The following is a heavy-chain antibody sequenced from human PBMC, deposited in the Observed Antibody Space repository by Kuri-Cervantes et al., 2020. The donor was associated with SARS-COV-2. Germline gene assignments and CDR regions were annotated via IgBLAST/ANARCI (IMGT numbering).Heavy chain of an antibody. CDR3: ARSVCSGGSCRLKGGPYYFDY. CDR2: INHSGST. J-gene: IGHJ4*02. D-gene: IGHD2-15*01. CDR1: GGSISSYY. V-gene: IGHV4-34*01. Sequence: ESLKISCTVSGGSISSYYWSWIRQPPGKGLEWIGEINHSGSTNYNPSLKSRVTISVDTSKNQFSLKLSSVTAADTAVYYCARSVCSGGSCRLKGGPYYFDYWGQGTMVTVSS.